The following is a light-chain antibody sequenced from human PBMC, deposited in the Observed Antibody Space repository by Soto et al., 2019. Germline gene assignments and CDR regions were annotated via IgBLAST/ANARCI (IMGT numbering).Light chain of an antibody. J-gene: IGKJ4*01. V-gene: IGKV3-15*01. Sequence: EIVMTQSPATLSVSPGERATLSCRASQSVSSNLAWYQQKPGQAPMLLIYGASTRATGIPARHSGSVSGTEFTLTLSSLQPEDVAVYYCQQQNTWPLTFGGGTKVEIK. CDR3: QQQNTWPLT. CDR1: QSVSSN. CDR2: GAS.